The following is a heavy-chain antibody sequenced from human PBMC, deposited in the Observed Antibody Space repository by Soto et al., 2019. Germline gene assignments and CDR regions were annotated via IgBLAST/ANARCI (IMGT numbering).Heavy chain of an antibody. CDR1: VYTLTRYY. CDR3: ARESMATSPFDY. CDR2: INPGGGST. V-gene: IGHV1-46*01. D-gene: IGHD5-18*01. Sequence: SVNASCKSSVYTLTRYYMHLVRQAPGQGLEWMGIINPGGGSTTYAQKFQGRVTMTRDTSTSTVCMELRSLRSEDTAVYYCARESMATSPFDYWGQGTLVTVSS. J-gene: IGHJ4*02.